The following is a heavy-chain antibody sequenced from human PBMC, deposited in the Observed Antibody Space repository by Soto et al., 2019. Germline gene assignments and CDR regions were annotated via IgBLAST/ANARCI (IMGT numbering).Heavy chain of an antibody. D-gene: IGHD1-1*01. V-gene: IGHV3-48*01. Sequence: PGGSLRLSCAASGFTFRTHDMNWVRQAPGKGLEWVSYISSSSSLIYYADSVKGRFTISRDNAKNSLYLQMNSLRAEDTAVYYCARDFGNDYMDVWGKGTTVTVSS. CDR2: ISSSSSLI. J-gene: IGHJ6*03. CDR1: GFTFRTHD. CDR3: ARDFGNDYMDV.